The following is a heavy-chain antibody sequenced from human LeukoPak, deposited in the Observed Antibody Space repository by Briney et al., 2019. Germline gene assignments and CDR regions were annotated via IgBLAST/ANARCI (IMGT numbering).Heavy chain of an antibody. D-gene: IGHD2/OR15-2a*01. J-gene: IGHJ5*02. CDR3: ARESEAMTTSAYNWFDP. V-gene: IGHV4-34*01. Sequence: SKTLSLTCAVYGGSFSGYYWSWIRQPPGKGLEWIGEINHSGSTNYNPSLKSRVTISVDTSKNQFSLKLSSVTAADTAVYYCARESEAMTTSAYNWFDPWGQGTLVTVSS. CDR2: INHSGST. CDR1: GGSFSGYY.